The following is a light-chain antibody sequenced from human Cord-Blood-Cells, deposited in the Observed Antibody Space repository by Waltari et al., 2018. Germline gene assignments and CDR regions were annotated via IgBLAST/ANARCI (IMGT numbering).Light chain of an antibody. J-gene: IGLJ3*02. CDR1: SSDVGRYNL. CDR2: EGS. V-gene: IGLV2-23*01. CDR3: CSYAGSSTWV. Sequence: QSALTQPASVSGPPGQSINISCTGTSSDVGRYNLVSWYQQHPGKAPNLMIYEGSKRPSGVSNRFSGSKSGNTASLTISGLQAEDEADYYCCSYAGSSTWVFGGGTKLTVL.